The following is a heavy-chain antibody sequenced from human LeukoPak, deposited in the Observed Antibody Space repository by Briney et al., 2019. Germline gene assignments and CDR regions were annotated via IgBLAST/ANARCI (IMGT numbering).Heavy chain of an antibody. V-gene: IGHV1-69*13. Sequence: GASVKVSCKASGGTFSSSAIIWVRQAPGQGLEWMGGIIPIFGTANYAQKFQGRVTITADESTSRAYMELSSLRSEDTAVYYCASSYYDSSGYWNYYYMDVWGNGTTVTISS. D-gene: IGHD3-22*01. CDR3: ASSYYDSSGYWNYYYMDV. CDR1: GGTFSSSA. J-gene: IGHJ6*03. CDR2: IIPIFGTA.